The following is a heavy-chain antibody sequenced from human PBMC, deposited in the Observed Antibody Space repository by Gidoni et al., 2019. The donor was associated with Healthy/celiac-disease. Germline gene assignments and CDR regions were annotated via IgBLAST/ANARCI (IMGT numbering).Heavy chain of an antibody. CDR3: ARGDTHPATDQPPLCMDV. J-gene: IGHJ6*03. D-gene: IGHD2-2*01. Sequence: QVQLQESGPGLVKPSETLSLTRTDSGGSISSDYWSWIRQPPGKGLEWIGYIYYSGSTNYNPSLKSRVTISVDTSKNQFSLKLSSVTAADTAVYYCARGDTHPATDQPPLCMDVWGKGTTVTVSS. CDR2: IYYSGST. CDR1: GGSISSDY. V-gene: IGHV4-59*01.